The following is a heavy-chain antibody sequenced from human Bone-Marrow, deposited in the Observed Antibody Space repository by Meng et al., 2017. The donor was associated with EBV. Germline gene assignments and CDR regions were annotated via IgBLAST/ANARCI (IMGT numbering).Heavy chain of an antibody. CDR1: GFTFSRFS. Sequence: VQLGESGGGVVQPGRSLRLSFVASGFTFSRFSMHWVRLLPGKGLESVAVISNDGTNEYYADSVKGRFTISRDNPKSTLYLQMNSLRAEDTALYYCARDGGGGYNMIDYWGQGTLVTVSS. J-gene: IGHJ4*02. D-gene: IGHD5-24*01. CDR3: ARDGGGGYNMIDY. CDR2: ISNDGTNE. V-gene: IGHV3-30-3*01.